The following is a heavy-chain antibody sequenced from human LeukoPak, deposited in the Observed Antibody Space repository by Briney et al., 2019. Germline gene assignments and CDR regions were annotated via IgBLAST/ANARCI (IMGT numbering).Heavy chain of an antibody. V-gene: IGHV4-34*01. CDR3: ARGPRIAAAGKTEYFQH. Sequence: PSETLSLTCAVYGGSFSGYYWSWIRQPPGKGLEWIGEINHSGSTNYNPSLKSRVTISVDTSKNQFSLKLSSVTAADTAVYYCARGPRIAAAGKTEYFQHWGQGTLVTVSS. D-gene: IGHD6-13*01. CDR2: INHSGST. CDR1: GGSFSGYY. J-gene: IGHJ1*01.